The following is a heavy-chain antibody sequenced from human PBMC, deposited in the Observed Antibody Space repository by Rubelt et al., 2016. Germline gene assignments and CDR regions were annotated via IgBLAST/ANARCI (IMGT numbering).Heavy chain of an antibody. V-gene: IGHV1-3*01. J-gene: IGHJ4*02. D-gene: IGHD2-15*01. CDR2: INAGNGNT. CDR1: EYRFTKNP. Sequence: QVQLVQSGAEVKKPGASVKVSCKASEYRFTKNPIHWVRQAPGQRLEWMGWINAGNGNTQYSQKFQGRVTITRDTSASTAYMELSSLRSEDTAVYYCARGYCSGGSCYYFDYWGQGTLVTVSS. CDR3: ARGYCSGGSCYYFDY.